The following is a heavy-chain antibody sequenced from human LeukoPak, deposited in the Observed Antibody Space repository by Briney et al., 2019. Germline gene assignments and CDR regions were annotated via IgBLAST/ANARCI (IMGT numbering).Heavy chain of an antibody. CDR1: GFTFSNHA. J-gene: IGHJ4*02. D-gene: IGHD3-22*01. CDR2: ISGSGGST. CDR3: AKDGRITMIVVVISGFDY. V-gene: IGHV3-23*01. Sequence: GGSLRLSCAASGFTFSNHAMSWVRQAPGKGLEWVSAISGSGGSTYYADSVKGRFTISRDNSKNTLYLQMNSLRAEDTAVYYCAKDGRITMIVVVISGFDYWGQGTLVTVSS.